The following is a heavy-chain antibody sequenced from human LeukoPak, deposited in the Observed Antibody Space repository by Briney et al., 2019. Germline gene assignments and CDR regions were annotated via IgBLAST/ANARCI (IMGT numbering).Heavy chain of an antibody. CDR2: ISYDGSNK. D-gene: IGHD3-10*01. J-gene: IGHJ4*02. CDR1: GFTFSSYG. CDR3: ARHGSGSYYTLDY. Sequence: GGSLRLSCAASGFTFSSYGMHWVRQAPGKGLEWVAVISYDGSNKYYADSVKGRFTISRDNSKNTLYLQMNSLRAEDTAVYYCARHGSGSYYTLDYWGQGTLVTVSS. V-gene: IGHV3-30*03.